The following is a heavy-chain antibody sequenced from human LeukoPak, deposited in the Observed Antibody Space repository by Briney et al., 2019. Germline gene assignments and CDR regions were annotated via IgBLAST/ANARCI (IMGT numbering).Heavy chain of an antibody. V-gene: IGHV4-61*02. J-gene: IGHJ3*02. CDR2: IYTSGST. Sequence: PSQTLSLTCTVSGGSISSGDYYWSWIRQPAGKGLEWIGRIYTSGSTNYNPSLKSRVTISADTSKNQFSLELSSVTAADTAVYYCARDSIAGFDIWGQGTVVIVSS. CDR3: ARDSIAGFDI. D-gene: IGHD6-13*01. CDR1: GGSISSGDYY.